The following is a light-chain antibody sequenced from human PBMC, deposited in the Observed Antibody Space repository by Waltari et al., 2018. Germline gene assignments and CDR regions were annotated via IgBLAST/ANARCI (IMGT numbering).Light chain of an antibody. Sequence: IVLTQSPGTLSLSPGERATFSCRASQSVSRSLAWYQQKPGQAPRLLIYGASSRATGVPDRFRGSGSGTDFSLTISRLEPEDFAVYYCQHYVRLPVSFGQGTKVEIK. CDR2: GAS. CDR3: QHYVRLPVS. V-gene: IGKV3-20*01. J-gene: IGKJ1*01. CDR1: QSVSRS.